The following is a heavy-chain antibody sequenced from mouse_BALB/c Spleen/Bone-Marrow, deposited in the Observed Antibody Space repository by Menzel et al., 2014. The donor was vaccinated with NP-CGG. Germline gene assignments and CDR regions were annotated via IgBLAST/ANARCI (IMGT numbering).Heavy chain of an antibody. J-gene: IGHJ2*01. Sequence: VQLQQSGPELVKPGASVKMSCKASRYTFTSYVLRWVRQKPGQGLEWIGFMNPFNDGTKYNEKFKGKATLTSDKSSSTAYMELSSLTSEDSAVYYCAREVVATDYFDYWGQGTTLTVSS. CDR1: RYTFTSYV. CDR3: AREVVATDYFDY. CDR2: MNPFNDGT. V-gene: IGHV1-14*01. D-gene: IGHD1-1*01.